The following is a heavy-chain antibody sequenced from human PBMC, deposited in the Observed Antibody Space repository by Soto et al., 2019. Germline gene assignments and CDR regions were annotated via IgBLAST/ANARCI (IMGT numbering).Heavy chain of an antibody. CDR2: IKEDGSEK. D-gene: IGHD3-16*02. J-gene: IGHJ5*02. V-gene: IGHV3-7*03. Sequence: GGSLRLSCADSGFILRNYWMSWVRQAPGMGLQWVASIKEDGSEKYYVDPVQCRFTISRENAKNSLYLQMTSLRAEDTTVYSCARYRSLDPWGQGTLVTVSS. CDR3: ARYRSLDP. CDR1: GFILRNYW.